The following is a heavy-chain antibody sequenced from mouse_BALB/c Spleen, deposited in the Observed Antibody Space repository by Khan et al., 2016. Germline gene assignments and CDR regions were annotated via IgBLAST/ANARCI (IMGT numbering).Heavy chain of an antibody. D-gene: IGHD1-1*01. CDR2: ISGGGSYT. Sequence: EVELVESGGGLVKPGGSLKLSCAASGFTFSSYGMSWVRQTPEKRLEWVATISGGGSYTYYPDSVKGRFTISRDTSKNNLYLQMSSLRSEATALYYCARNYGSSYPDYWGQGTSVTISS. V-gene: IGHV5-9-2*01. J-gene: IGHJ4*01. CDR3: ARNYGSSYPDY. CDR1: GFTFSSYG.